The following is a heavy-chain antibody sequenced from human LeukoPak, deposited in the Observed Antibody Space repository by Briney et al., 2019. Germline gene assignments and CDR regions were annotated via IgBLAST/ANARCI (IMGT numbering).Heavy chain of an antibody. J-gene: IGHJ6*03. V-gene: IGHV4-4*09. Sequence: PSETLSLTCTVSGGSISTYYWSWIRQPPGKGLEWLGYIYTSGDTNYNPSLKSRVTISGDTSKNQFSLKLSSVTAADTAVYYCARVFGGVWIEPGLCDSSGYYYYMDVWGKGTTVTVSS. CDR2: IYTSGDT. CDR1: GGSISTYY. CDR3: ARVFGGVWIEPGLCDSSGYYYYMDV. D-gene: IGHD3-22*01.